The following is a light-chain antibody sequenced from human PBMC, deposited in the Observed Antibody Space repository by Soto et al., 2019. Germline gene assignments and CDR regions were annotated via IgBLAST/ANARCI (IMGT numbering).Light chain of an antibody. CDR2: AAS. Sequence: DIQFTQSPSFLSASVGDRVTITCRASQGISSYLAWYQQKPGKAPKLLIYAASTLQSGVPSRFSGSGSGTEFTLTISILQPEDFATYYCQHLDSYSSFGQGTRLEIK. V-gene: IGKV1-9*01. CDR3: QHLDSYSS. CDR1: QGISSY. J-gene: IGKJ5*01.